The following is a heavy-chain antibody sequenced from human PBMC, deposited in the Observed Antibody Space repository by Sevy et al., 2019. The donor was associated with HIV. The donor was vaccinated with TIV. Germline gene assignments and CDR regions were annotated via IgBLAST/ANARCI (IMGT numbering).Heavy chain of an antibody. CDR1: GYTLTELS. Sequence: ASVKVSCKVSGYTLTELSMHWVRQVPGKGLEWMGSFDPEDDETIYAQKFQGRVTITEDTSTDKAYMELSRLRSEDTAVYYSATTKAYYENSGDPFDYWGQGTLVTVSS. D-gene: IGHD3-22*01. CDR3: ATTKAYYENSGDPFDY. V-gene: IGHV1-24*01. J-gene: IGHJ4*02. CDR2: FDPEDDET.